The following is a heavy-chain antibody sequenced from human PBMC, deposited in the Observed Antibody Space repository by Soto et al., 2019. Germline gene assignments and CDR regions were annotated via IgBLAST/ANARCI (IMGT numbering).Heavy chain of an antibody. D-gene: IGHD1-7*01. V-gene: IGHV3-21*01. CDR3: ARDPPAGTTLDWADS. Sequence: GGSLRLSCAGSGFSFSSDSMGWVRQAPGKGLEWVASTSSSGSFMNYADSVKGRFTISRDNAKNSLYLQMSGLKDEDPAVYYCARDPPAGTTLDWADSWGQGTLVTVSS. CDR1: GFSFSSDS. J-gene: IGHJ4*02. CDR2: TSSSGSFM.